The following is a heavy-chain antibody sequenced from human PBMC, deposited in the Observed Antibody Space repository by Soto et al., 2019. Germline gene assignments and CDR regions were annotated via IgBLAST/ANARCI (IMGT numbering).Heavy chain of an antibody. D-gene: IGHD5-12*01. Sequence: QLQLQESGSGLVKPSQTLSLTCAVSGGSISSGGYSWSWIRQPPGKGLEWIGYIYHSGSTYYNPSLKSRVTRSLDRSKNQFSLRLRSVTAADTAVYYCAAGGGLPRYYWGQGTLVTVSS. CDR3: AAGGGLPRYY. CDR1: GGSISSGGYS. J-gene: IGHJ4*02. V-gene: IGHV4-30-2*01. CDR2: IYHSGST.